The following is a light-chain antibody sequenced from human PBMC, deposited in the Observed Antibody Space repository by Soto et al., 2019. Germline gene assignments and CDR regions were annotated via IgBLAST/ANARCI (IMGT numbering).Light chain of an antibody. V-gene: IGKV1-9*01. CDR2: SAS. CDR1: QAMSTY. CDR3: QQLNGYQLA. J-gene: IGKJ4*01. Sequence: DIPLTQSASFLSAFVGDTVTITCRASQAMSTYLAWYQQKPGKVPKLLIRSASTLQSGVPPRFSGGGSGTEFTLTISTLQPADSGIYYCQQLNGYQLAFGGGTNVEIK.